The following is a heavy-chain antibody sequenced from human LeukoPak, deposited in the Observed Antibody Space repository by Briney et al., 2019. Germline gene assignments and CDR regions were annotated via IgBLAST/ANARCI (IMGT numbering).Heavy chain of an antibody. V-gene: IGHV3-48*02. CDR2: ISGSTRTI. D-gene: IGHD5-24*01. CDR1: GFTFSRYG. CDR3: ARDPLRWLQNNYYYYYMDV. J-gene: IGHJ6*03. Sequence: GGSLRLSCAASGFTFSRYGMNWVRQAPGKGLEWVSYISGSTRTIYDADSVKGRFTISRDNAKNSLYLQVNSLRDEDTAVYYCARDPLRWLQNNYYYYYMDVWGKGTTVTVSS.